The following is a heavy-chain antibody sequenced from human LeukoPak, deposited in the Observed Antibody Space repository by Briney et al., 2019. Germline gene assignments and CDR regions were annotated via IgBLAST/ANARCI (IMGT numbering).Heavy chain of an antibody. CDR1: GYTFTSYG. CDR3: ARAVVVPAAIRGRGGAFDI. V-gene: IGHV1-18*01. J-gene: IGHJ3*02. Sequence: GASVKVSCKASGYTFTSYGISWVRQAPGQGLEWMGWISAYNGNTNYAQKLQGRVAMTTDTSTSTAYMELRSLRSDDTAVYYCARAVVVPAAIRGRGGAFDIWGQGTMVTVSS. CDR2: ISAYNGNT. D-gene: IGHD2-2*02.